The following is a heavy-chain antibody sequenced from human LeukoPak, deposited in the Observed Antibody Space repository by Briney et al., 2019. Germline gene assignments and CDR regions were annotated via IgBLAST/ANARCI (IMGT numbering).Heavy chain of an antibody. J-gene: IGHJ5*02. Sequence: ASVKVSCKASGYTFTSYYMHWVRQAPGQGLEWMGIINPSGGSTSYAQKFQGRVTMTRDTSISTAYMELSSLRSDDTAVYYCARDPRFGDLEVLSWFDPWGQGTLVTVSS. D-gene: IGHD3-10*01. CDR2: INPSGGST. CDR3: ARDPRFGDLEVLSWFDP. V-gene: IGHV1-46*01. CDR1: GYTFTSYY.